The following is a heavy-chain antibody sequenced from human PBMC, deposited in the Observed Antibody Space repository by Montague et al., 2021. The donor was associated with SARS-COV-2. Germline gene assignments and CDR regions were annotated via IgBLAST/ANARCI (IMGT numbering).Heavy chain of an antibody. V-gene: IGHV4-34*01. D-gene: IGHD4-23*01. CDR1: GGSFSGYY. CDR2: INHSGTT. CDR3: ARWDPQTLTLIGLRGKSASDY. Sequence: ETLSLTCAVYGGSFSGYYWTWVRQSPGKGLEWIAEINHSGTTNYNFNPSLRSRVTISVDTSKSQFSLKLSSVTAADTGVYYCARWDPQTLTLIGLRGKSASDYWGQGTLVTGAS. J-gene: IGHJ4*02.